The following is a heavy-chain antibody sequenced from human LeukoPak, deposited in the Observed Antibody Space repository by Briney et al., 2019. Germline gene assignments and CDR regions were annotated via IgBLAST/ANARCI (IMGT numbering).Heavy chain of an antibody. V-gene: IGHV4-59*01. D-gene: IGHD5-18*01. J-gene: IGHJ4*02. CDR1: GGSISNYH. CDR2: IYYSGST. CDR3: ARGRYSYGRYYFDY. Sequence: SETLSLTCTVSGGSISNYHWSWLRQPPGKGLEWMGHIYYSGSTNYNPSLKRRVTISVDTSTNELSHKLSSVTAADTAVYYCARGRYSYGRYYFDYWGQGTLVTVSS.